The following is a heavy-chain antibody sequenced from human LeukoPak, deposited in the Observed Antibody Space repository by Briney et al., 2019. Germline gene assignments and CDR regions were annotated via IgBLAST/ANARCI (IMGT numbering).Heavy chain of an antibody. V-gene: IGHV1-46*01. CDR3: ARAGIFDY. CDR2: INPSGGST. J-gene: IGHJ4*02. Sequence: ASVKVSCKASGYTLTIYYIHWVRQAPGQGLEWIGIINPSGGSTSYAQKFQGRVTMTRDTSTSTVYMELSSLRSEDTAVYYCARAGIFDYWGQGTLVTVSS. CDR1: GYTLTIYY. D-gene: IGHD3-10*01.